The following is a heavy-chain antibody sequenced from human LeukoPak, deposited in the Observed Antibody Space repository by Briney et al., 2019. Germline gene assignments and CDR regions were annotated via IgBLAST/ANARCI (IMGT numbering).Heavy chain of an antibody. Sequence: GGSLRLSCAASGFTFSSYGMHWVRQAPGKGLEWVAFIRYDGSNKYYADSVKGRFTISRDNSKNTLNLQMNSLRAEDTAVYYCAKDLVGYYYDSSGYYPQDYWGQGTLVTVSS. CDR3: AKDLVGYYYDSSGYYPQDY. CDR1: GFTFSSYG. D-gene: IGHD3-22*01. J-gene: IGHJ4*02. V-gene: IGHV3-30*02. CDR2: IRYDGSNK.